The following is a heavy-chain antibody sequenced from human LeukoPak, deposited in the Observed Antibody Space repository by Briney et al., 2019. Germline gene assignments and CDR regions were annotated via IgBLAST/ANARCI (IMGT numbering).Heavy chain of an antibody. Sequence: GASVKVSCKASGYTFISYGISWVRQAPGQGLEWMGWISAFNGNTNYVQKLQGRVTMTTDTTTSTAYMELRSLRSDDTAVYYCARDSGIQLWSYYFDYWGQGTLVTVSS. CDR1: GYTFISYG. V-gene: IGHV1-18*04. D-gene: IGHD5-18*01. CDR2: ISAFNGNT. J-gene: IGHJ4*02. CDR3: ARDSGIQLWSYYFDY.